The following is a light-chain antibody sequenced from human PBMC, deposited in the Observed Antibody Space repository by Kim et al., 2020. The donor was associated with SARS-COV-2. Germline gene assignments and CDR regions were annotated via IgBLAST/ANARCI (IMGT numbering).Light chain of an antibody. V-gene: IGKV1-5*01. CDR2: DAS. CDR1: KSISSW. CDR3: QQYNSYSWT. J-gene: IGKJ1*01. Sequence: GDRVTITCRASKSISSWLVWYQQKPGKAPKLLIYDASSLESGVPSRFSGSGCGTEFTLTISSLQPDDFATYYCQQYNSYSWTFGQGTKVEIK.